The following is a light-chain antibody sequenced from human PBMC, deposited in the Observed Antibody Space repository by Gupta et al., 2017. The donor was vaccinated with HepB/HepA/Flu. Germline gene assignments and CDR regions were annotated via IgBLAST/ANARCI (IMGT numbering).Light chain of an antibody. CDR3: QQRNIWPLT. V-gene: IGKV3-11*01. CDR1: QSVSRY. Sequence: EIVLTQSPATLSLSPGERATLSCRASQSVSRYLAWYQQKPGQAPRLLIYEASNRAAGIPGRFSGSGSGTDFTRTISSLEPEDFAVYYCQQRNIWPLTFGGGTKLEIQ. J-gene: IGKJ4*01. CDR2: EAS.